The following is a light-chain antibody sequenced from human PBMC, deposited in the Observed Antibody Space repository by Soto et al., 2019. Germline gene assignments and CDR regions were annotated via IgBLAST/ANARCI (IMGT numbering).Light chain of an antibody. J-gene: IGLJ3*02. CDR1: SSDVGGYNY. Sequence: QSVLTHRASVSASPGQSITISCTGTSSDVGGYNYVSWYQQHPGKASKLMIYDVSNRPSGVSNRFSGSKSGNTASLTISGLKAEDEADYYCSSYTSSSTLVFGRGTKATVL. CDR2: DVS. V-gene: IGLV2-14*01. CDR3: SSYTSSSTLV.